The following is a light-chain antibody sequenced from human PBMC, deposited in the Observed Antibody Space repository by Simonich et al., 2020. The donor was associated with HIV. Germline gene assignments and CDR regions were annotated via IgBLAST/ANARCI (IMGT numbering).Light chain of an antibody. CDR2: GAS. CDR3: QQYNKWPYT. Sequence: EIVMTHSPATLSVSPGERATLSCRASQSVSSNLAWYEQKPGQAPRLLIYGASTRANGIPARFSGSGSGTEFTLTISSLQSEDFAVYYCQQYNKWPYTFGQGTKLEIK. J-gene: IGKJ2*01. CDR1: QSVSSN. V-gene: IGKV3-15*01.